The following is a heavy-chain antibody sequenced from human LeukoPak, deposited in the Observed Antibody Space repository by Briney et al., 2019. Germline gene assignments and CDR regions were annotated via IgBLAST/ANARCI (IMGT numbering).Heavy chain of an antibody. Sequence: GASVKVSCKASGYTFTSYDINWVRQVTGQGLEWMGWMNPNSGNTGYAQKFQGRVTMTRNTSISTAYMELSSLRSEDTAVYYCAKTYYDFWSGYYGIYYYYYGMDVWGQGTTVTVSS. J-gene: IGHJ6*02. D-gene: IGHD3-3*01. CDR2: MNPNSGNT. V-gene: IGHV1-8*01. CDR1: GYTFTSYD. CDR3: AKTYYDFWSGYYGIYYYYYGMDV.